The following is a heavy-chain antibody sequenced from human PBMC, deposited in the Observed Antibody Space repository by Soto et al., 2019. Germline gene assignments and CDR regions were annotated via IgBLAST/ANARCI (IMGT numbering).Heavy chain of an antibody. D-gene: IGHD3-10*01. Sequence: GGSLRLSCATSGFTFSDSDMSLVRRAPGKGLEWVTDISVSGGRTYYAESVKGRFTISRDNSKNTLYLQMNSLRAEDTAVYYCAKGAYYGSGNYPHGHMDVWGKGTTVTVSS. J-gene: IGHJ6*03. CDR2: ISVSGGRT. CDR3: AKGAYYGSGNYPHGHMDV. V-gene: IGHV3-23*01. CDR1: GFTFSDSD.